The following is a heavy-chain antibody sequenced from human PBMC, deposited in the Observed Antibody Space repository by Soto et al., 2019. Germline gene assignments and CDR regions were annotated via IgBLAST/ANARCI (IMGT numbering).Heavy chain of an antibody. Sequence: QVQLQESGPGLVKPSQTLSLTCTVSGGSISRGGYYWSWIRQHPGKGLEWIGYISYSGSTYYNPSLTSRVTISVDTSKNQVSLKLGSVTAADTAVYYCARAAPDYDSSGYYYDYWGQGTLVTVSS. CDR2: ISYSGST. CDR1: GGSISRGGYY. J-gene: IGHJ4*02. CDR3: ARAAPDYDSSGYYYDY. D-gene: IGHD3-22*01. V-gene: IGHV4-31*03.